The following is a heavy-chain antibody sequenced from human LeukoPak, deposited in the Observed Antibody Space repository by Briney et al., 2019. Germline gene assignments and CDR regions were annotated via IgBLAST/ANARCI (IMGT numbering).Heavy chain of an antibody. CDR2: IKEDGSEK. D-gene: IGHD6-13*01. CDR1: GFTFSSYW. J-gene: IGHJ4*02. Sequence: GGSLRLSCATSGFTFSSYWMSWVRQAPGKGLEWVANIKEDGSEKYYVDSMKGRFTISRDNAKKSLYLQMNSLRDEDTAVYYCARGDDSSWEPNDYWGQGTLVTVSS. CDR3: ARGDDSSWEPNDY. V-gene: IGHV3-7*01.